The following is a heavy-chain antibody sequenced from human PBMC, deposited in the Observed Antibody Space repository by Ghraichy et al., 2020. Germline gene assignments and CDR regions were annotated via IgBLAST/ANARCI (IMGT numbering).Heavy chain of an antibody. V-gene: IGHV4-61*01. Sequence: SETLSLTCTVSGGSVSSGSYYWSWIRQPPGKGLEWIGYIYYSGSTNYNPSLKSRVTISVDTSKNQFSLKLSSVIAADKAVYYCARRTAAAAGNNWFDPWGQGTLVTVSS. D-gene: IGHD6-13*01. CDR3: ARRTAAAAGNNWFDP. CDR2: IYYSGST. CDR1: GGSVSSGSYY. J-gene: IGHJ5*02.